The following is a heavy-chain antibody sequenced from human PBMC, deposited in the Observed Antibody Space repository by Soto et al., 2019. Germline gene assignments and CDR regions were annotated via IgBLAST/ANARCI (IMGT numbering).Heavy chain of an antibody. D-gene: IGHD6-13*01. CDR3: ARAPGWGSSWYSATQYFDY. CDR2: INHSGST. V-gene: IGHV4-34*01. Sequence: SETLSLTCAVYGGSFSGYYWSWIRQPPGKGLEWIGEINHSGSTNYNPSLKSRVTISVDTSKNQFSLKLSSVTAADTAVYYCARAPGWGSSWYSATQYFDYWGQGTLVTVSS. CDR1: GGSFSGYY. J-gene: IGHJ4*02.